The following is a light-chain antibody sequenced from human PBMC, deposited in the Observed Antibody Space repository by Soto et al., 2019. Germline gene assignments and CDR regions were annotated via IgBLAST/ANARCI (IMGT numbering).Light chain of an antibody. Sequence: QSVLTQPASVSGSPGQSITISCTGTSSDLGPYNYVSWYQQHTGKAPKLMIYDVSNRPSGISNRFSGSKSGNTASLTISGLQAEDEADYHCSSYTSSSTVVFGGGTKLTVL. CDR3: SSYTSSSTVV. J-gene: IGLJ2*01. CDR2: DVS. CDR1: SSDLGPYNY. V-gene: IGLV2-14*01.